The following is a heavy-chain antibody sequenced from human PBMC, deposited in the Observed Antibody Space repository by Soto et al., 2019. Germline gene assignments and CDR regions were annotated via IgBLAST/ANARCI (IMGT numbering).Heavy chain of an antibody. V-gene: IGHV3-7*01. CDR2: IKQDGSE. D-gene: IGHD1-1*01. CDR3: ARGNWNDEGYYYGMDV. Sequence: GGSLRLSCAASGFTFSSYWMSWVRQAPGKGLEWVANIKQDGSEYALSVKSRITINPDTAKNQFALQLKSVTPDDSGVYYCARGNWNDEGYYYGMDVWGQGITVTVSS. CDR1: GFTFSSYW. J-gene: IGHJ6*02.